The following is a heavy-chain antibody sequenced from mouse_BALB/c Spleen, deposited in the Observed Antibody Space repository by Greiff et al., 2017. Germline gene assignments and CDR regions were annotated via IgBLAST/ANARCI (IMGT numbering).Heavy chain of an antibody. V-gene: IGHV14-3*02. CDR2: IDPANGNT. CDR3: ARGTFYAMDY. Sequence: VQLQQSGAELVKPGASVKLSCTASGFNIKDTYMHWVKQRPEQGLEWIGRIDPANGNTKYDPKFQGKATITADTSSNTAYLPLSSLTSEDTAVYYCARGTFYAMDYWGQGTSVTVSS. CDR1: GFNIKDTY. J-gene: IGHJ4*01. D-gene: IGHD3-3*01.